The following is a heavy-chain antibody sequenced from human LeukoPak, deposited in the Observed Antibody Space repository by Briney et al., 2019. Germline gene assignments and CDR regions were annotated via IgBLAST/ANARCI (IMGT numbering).Heavy chain of an antibody. CDR2: INPNSGGT. CDR3: ASSLGGQPLYYYYMDV. CDR1: GYTFTGYY. J-gene: IGHJ6*03. Sequence: GASVKVSCKASGYTFTGYYMHWVRQAPGQGLEWMGWINPNSGGTNHAQKFQGWVTMTRDTSISTAYMELSSLRSEDTAVYYCASSLGGQPLYYYYMDVWGKGTTVTVSS. V-gene: IGHV1-2*04. D-gene: IGHD3-16*01.